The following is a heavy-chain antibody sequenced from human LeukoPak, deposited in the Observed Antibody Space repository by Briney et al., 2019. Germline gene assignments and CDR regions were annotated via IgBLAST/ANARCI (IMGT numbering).Heavy chain of an antibody. CDR1: GGSISSYY. CDR2: ISDIGSI. Sequence: PSETLSLTCTVSGGSISSYYWSWIRQPPGKGLEWIAYISDIGSINYNPSLKSRVTISLDTSKNQFSLKLSSVTAADTAVYYCAGHHPRNTVDYWGQGTLVTVSS. D-gene: IGHD2/OR15-2a*01. CDR3: AGHHPRNTVDY. V-gene: IGHV4-59*08. J-gene: IGHJ4*02.